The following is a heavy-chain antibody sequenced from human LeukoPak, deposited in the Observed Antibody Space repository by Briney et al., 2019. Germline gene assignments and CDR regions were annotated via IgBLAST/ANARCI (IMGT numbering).Heavy chain of an antibody. CDR2: INHSGST. CDR1: GGSFSGYY. CDR3: ARVHIVATIQLVRYYYYYYYMDV. J-gene: IGHJ6*03. V-gene: IGHV4-34*01. Sequence: PSETLSLTCAVYGGSFSGYYWSWIRQPPGKGLEWIGEINHSGSTNYNPSLKSRGTISVDTSKNQFSLKLSSVTAADTAVYYCARVHIVATIQLVRYYYYYYYMDVWGKGTTVTVSS. D-gene: IGHD5-12*01.